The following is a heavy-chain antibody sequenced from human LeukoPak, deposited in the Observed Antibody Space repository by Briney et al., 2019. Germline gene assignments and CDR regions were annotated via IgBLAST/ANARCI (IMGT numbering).Heavy chain of an antibody. Sequence: SETLSLTCAVYGGSFSGYYWSWIRQPPGKGLEWIGEINHSGSTNYNPSLKSRVTISVDTSKNQFSLKLSSVIAADTAVYYCARAGRRLRFSYYYYYMDVWGKGTTVTVSS. CDR3: ARAGRRLRFSYYYYYMDV. CDR1: GGSFSGYY. J-gene: IGHJ6*03. V-gene: IGHV4-34*01. CDR2: INHSGST. D-gene: IGHD1-26*01.